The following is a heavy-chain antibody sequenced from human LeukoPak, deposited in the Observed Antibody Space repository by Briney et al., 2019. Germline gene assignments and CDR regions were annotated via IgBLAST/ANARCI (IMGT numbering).Heavy chain of an antibody. D-gene: IGHD6-13*01. V-gene: IGHV1-2*02. CDR1: GYTFIGYY. Sequence: GASVKVSCKASGYTFIGYYIHWVRQVPGQGLAWMGWINPNSGGTKYPQKFQGRVTMTRDTSISTTYMELSRLRSDDTAVYYCARGETEETGTRPDAFDIWGHGTMVTVSS. CDR3: ARGETEETGTRPDAFDI. J-gene: IGHJ3*02. CDR2: INPNSGGT.